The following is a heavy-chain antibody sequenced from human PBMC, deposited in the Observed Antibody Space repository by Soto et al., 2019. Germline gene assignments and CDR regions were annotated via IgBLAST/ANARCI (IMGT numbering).Heavy chain of an antibody. CDR1: GFTFSSYA. CDR2: ISGSGGST. Sequence: GGSLRLSCAASGFTFSSYAMSWVRQAPGKGLEWVSAISGSGGSTYYADSVKGRFTISRDNSKNTLYLQMNSLRAEDAAVYDCAKPRYYDSSGYQGDAFDIWGQGTMVTVSS. CDR3: AKPRYYDSSGYQGDAFDI. J-gene: IGHJ3*02. D-gene: IGHD3-22*01. V-gene: IGHV3-23*01.